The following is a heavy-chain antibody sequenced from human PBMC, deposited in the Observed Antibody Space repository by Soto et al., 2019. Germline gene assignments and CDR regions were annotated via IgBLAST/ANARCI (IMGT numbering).Heavy chain of an antibody. CDR1: GGSVNSGVYS. CDR2: IYHSGST. V-gene: IGHV4-30-2*01. Sequence: TLSVTCAVCGGSVNSGVYSWSWIRQPPGKGLEWIGYIYHSGSTYYNPSLKSRVTISVDRSKNQFSLKLSSVTAADTAVYYCARGYSGYALGGNNWFDPWGQGTLVSVSS. CDR3: ARGYSGYALGGNNWFDP. D-gene: IGHD5-12*01. J-gene: IGHJ5*02.